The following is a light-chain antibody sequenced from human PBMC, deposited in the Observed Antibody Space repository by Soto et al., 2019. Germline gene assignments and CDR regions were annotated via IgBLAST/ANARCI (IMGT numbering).Light chain of an antibody. CDR3: QQYNNWPPLT. V-gene: IGKV3-15*01. CDR2: GAS. CDR1: QSVSSN. J-gene: IGKJ4*01. Sequence: EIVMTQSPATLSVSPGERATLSCRASQSVSSNLAWYQQKPGQAPRLLIYGASTGATGIPARFSGSGSGTEFTLTISSLQSEDFAVYYCQQYNNWPPLTFGGGTKAEIK.